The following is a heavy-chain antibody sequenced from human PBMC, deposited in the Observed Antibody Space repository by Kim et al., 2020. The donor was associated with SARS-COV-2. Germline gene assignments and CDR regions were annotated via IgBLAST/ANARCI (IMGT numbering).Heavy chain of an antibody. V-gene: IGHV4-39*01. CDR1: GGSISSSSYY. CDR2: IYYTGST. Sequence: SETLSLTCTVSGGSISSSSYYWGWIRQPPGKGLEWIRSIYYTGSTYYNPSLKSRVTISVDTSKNQFSLKRSSVTAADTAVYYCARYSSIRGDAFDIWGQG. J-gene: IGHJ3*02. D-gene: IGHD2-15*01. CDR3: ARYSSIRGDAFDI.